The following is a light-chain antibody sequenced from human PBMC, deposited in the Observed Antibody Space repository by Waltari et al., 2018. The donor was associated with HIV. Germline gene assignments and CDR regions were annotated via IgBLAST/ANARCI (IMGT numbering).Light chain of an antibody. V-gene: IGLV1-47*01. J-gene: IGLJ3*02. CDR1: SSNLGSNY. CDR3: AAWDDSLSGPWV. CDR2: RKN. Sequence: QSVLTQPPSASGTPGQRVTISCSGSSSNLGSNYVYWYQQLPGTAPKLLIYRKNQRPSGVPDRFSGSKSGTSASLAISGLRSEDEADYYCAAWDDSLSGPWVFGGGTELTVL.